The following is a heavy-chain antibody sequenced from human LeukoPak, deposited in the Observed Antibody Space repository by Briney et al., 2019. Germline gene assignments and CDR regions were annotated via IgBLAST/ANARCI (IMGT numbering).Heavy chain of an antibody. CDR1: GGSISSGGYY. J-gene: IGHJ4*02. CDR2: IYYSGST. D-gene: IGHD3-16*02. CDR3: ARAVYDYIWGSYRFDY. Sequence: SQTLSLTCTVSGGSISSGGYYWSWIRQHPGKGLEWIGFIYYSGSTYYNPSLKSRVAFSVDTSKNQFSLKLSSVNAADTAVYYCARAVYDYIWGSYRFDYWGQGTLVTVSS. V-gene: IGHV4-31*03.